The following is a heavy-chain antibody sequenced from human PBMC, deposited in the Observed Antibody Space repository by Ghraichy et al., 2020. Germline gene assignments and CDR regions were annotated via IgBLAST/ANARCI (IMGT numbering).Heavy chain of an antibody. CDR3: ARDLQVTGGDY. Sequence: GGSLRLSCAASGFTFSDHYMEWVRQAPGKGLEWVGRIRNKANSYTTEYAASVKGRFSISRDDSKNSLYLQVNSLKTEDTAVYYCARDLQVTGGDYWGQGTLVTVSS. CDR2: IRNKANSYTT. CDR1: GFTFSDHY. D-gene: IGHD5-18*01. V-gene: IGHV3-72*01. J-gene: IGHJ4*02.